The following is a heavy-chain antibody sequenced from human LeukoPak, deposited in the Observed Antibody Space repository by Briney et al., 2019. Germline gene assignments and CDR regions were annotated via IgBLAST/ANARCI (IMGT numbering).Heavy chain of an antibody. D-gene: IGHD4-23*01. CDR2: IYYSGST. Sequence: SETLSLTCTVSGGSIISYYWSWIRQPPGKGLEWIGYIYYSGSTNYNPSLKSRVTISVGTSKNQFSLRLSSVTAADTAVYYCAGEAVVTPGAFDLWGRGTLVTVSS. CDR1: GGSIISYY. J-gene: IGHJ2*01. V-gene: IGHV4-59*01. CDR3: AGEAVVTPGAFDL.